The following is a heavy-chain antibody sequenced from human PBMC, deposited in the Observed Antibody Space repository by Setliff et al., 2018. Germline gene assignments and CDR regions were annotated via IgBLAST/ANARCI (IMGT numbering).Heavy chain of an antibody. J-gene: IGHJ4*02. Sequence: SETLSLTCAVYGGSFSGYYWSWIRQPPGKGLEWIGEINHSGSTNYNPSLKSLVTISVDTSKNQFSLKLSSVTAADTAVYYCASLADKGDYDFDYWGQGTLVTVSS. D-gene: IGHD3-16*01. V-gene: IGHV4-34*01. CDR2: INHSGST. CDR3: ASLADKGDYDFDY. CDR1: GGSFSGYY.